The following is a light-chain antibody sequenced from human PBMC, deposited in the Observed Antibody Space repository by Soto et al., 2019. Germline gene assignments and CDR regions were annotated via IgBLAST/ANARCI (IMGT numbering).Light chain of an antibody. V-gene: IGKV1-39*01. Sequence: DIQMTQSPSSLSAYVGDRVNISCRASQSISSYLNWYQQKPGKAPKLLIYAASSLQSGVPSRFSGDGSGTDFTLTISSLQPEDFATYYCQQSYSTPRTFGQGTKVEIK. CDR2: AAS. CDR3: QQSYSTPRT. J-gene: IGKJ1*01. CDR1: QSISSY.